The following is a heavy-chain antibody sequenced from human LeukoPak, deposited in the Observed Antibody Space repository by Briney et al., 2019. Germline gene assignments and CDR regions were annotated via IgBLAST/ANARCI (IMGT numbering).Heavy chain of an antibody. CDR1: GYTFTGYG. V-gene: IGHV1-18*01. D-gene: IGHD1-1*01. CDR3: ARAQRLERLPQYY. Sequence: GASVKVSCKASGYTFTGYGISWVRQAPGQGLEWMGWISAYNGNTNYAQQLQGRVTMTTDTSTNTAYMELTSLRSDDTAVYYCARAQRLERLPQYYWGQGTLVTVSS. CDR2: ISAYNGNT. J-gene: IGHJ4*02.